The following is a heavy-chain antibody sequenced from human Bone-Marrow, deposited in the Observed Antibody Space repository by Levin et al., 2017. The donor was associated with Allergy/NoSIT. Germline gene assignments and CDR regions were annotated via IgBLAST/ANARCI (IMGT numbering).Heavy chain of an antibody. CDR1: GGSISSGGYS. V-gene: IGHV4-30-2*01. J-gene: IGHJ3*02. CDR2: IYHSGST. Sequence: LRLSCAVSGGSISSGGYSWSWIRQPPGKGLEWIGYIYHSGSTYYNPSLKSRVTISVDRSKNQFSLKLSSVTAADTAVYYCARGGGLGDAFDIWGQGTMVTVSS. D-gene: IGHD3-16*01. CDR3: ARGGGLGDAFDI.